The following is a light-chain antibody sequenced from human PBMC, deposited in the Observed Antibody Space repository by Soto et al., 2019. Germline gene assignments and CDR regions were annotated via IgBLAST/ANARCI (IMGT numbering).Light chain of an antibody. J-gene: IGKJ4*01. CDR1: QSVGGH. CDR2: DTS. CDR3: QQRHIWPLT. V-gene: IGKV3-11*01. Sequence: EIVLTQSPDSLSLSPGDRATLSCRASQSVGGHLAWYQQRPGQAPRLLIFDTSVTATGIPARFSGSGSGIDLPLTITSLEPEDSAVYYCQQRHIWPLTFGGGTRLEIK.